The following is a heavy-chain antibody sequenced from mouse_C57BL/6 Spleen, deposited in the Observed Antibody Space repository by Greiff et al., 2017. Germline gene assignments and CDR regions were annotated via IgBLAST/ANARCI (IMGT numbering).Heavy chain of an antibody. CDR2: ISDGGSYT. V-gene: IGHV5-4*03. CDR1: GFTFSSYA. D-gene: IGHD2-10*02. J-gene: IGHJ2*01. Sequence: EVKLMESGGGLVKPGGSLKLSCAASGFTFSSYAMSWVRQTPEKRLEWVATISDGGSYTYYPDNVKGRFTISRDNAKNNLYLQMSHLKSEDTAMYYCARGYGPLRGYYFDYWGQGTTLTVSS. CDR3: ARGYGPLRGYYFDY.